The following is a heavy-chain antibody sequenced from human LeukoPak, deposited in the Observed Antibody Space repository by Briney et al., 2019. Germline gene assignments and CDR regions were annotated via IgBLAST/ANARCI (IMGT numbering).Heavy chain of an antibody. V-gene: IGHV3-74*03. CDR3: VRPLGLY. J-gene: IGHJ4*02. D-gene: IGHD3-16*01. CDR2: INTDGNIT. Sequence: GGSLRLSCGPSGFPFSNHWMYWVRQAPGKGLVSVSHINTDGNITEYADSVKGRFTISRDNAKNTVYLQMNSLRIEDTAVYYCVRPLGLYGGQGTLVAVSS. CDR1: GFPFSNHW.